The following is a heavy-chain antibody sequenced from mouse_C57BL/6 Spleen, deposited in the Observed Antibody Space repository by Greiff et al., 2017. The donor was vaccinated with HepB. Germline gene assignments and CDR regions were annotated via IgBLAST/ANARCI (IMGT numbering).Heavy chain of an antibody. CDR1: GYAFSSSW. CDR2: IYPGDGDT. Sequence: QVQLQQSGPELVKPGASVKISCKASGYAFSSSWMNWVKQRPGKGLEWIGRIYPGDGDTNNNGKFKGKATLTADKSSSTAYMQISSLTYEDAAVYFCAKLGRGRYFDYWGQGTTLTVSS. V-gene: IGHV1-82*01. J-gene: IGHJ2*01. D-gene: IGHD4-1*01. CDR3: AKLGRGRYFDY.